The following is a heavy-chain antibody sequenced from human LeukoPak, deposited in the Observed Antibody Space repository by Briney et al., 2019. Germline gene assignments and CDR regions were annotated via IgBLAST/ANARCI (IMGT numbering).Heavy chain of an antibody. J-gene: IGHJ4*02. CDR1: GYTFTSYD. D-gene: IGHD6-13*01. CDR2: INPNSGGT. Sequence: ASVKVSCKASGYTFTSYDINWVRQATGQGLEWMGWINPNSGGTNYAQKFQGRVTMTRDTSISTAYMELSRLRSDDTAVYYCARVSDPLIAAAGTLYFDYWGQGTLVTVSS. CDR3: ARVSDPLIAAAGTLYFDY. V-gene: IGHV1-2*02.